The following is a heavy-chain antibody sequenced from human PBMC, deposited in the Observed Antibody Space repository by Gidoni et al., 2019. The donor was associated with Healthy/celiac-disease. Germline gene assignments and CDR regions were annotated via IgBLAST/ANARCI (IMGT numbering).Heavy chain of an antibody. CDR1: GYSISSGYY. D-gene: IGHD3-10*01. CDR2: IYHSGRT. J-gene: IGHJ4*02. V-gene: IGHV4-38-2*02. CDR3: ARSRGSMEWGYFDY. Sequence: QVQLQESCPGLVKPSETLSLTCTVSGYSISSGYYWGWIRQPPGKGREWIGSIYHSGRTYYNPALKSRVTISVDTSKNQFSLKLSSVTAADTAVDYCARSRGSMEWGYFDYWGQGTLVTVSS.